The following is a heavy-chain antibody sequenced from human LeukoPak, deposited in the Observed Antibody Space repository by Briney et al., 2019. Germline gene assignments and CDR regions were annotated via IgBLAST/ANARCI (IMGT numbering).Heavy chain of an antibody. CDR1: GFTFSSYS. Sequence: GGSLRLSCAASGFTFSSYSMNWVRQAPGKGLEWVSSISSSSSYIYYADSVKGRFTISRDNAKNSLYLQMNSLRAEDTAVYYCARDSEPGIAVAFAGYWGQGTLVTVSS. CDR3: ARDSEPGIAVAFAGY. J-gene: IGHJ4*02. D-gene: IGHD6-19*01. CDR2: ISSSSSYI. V-gene: IGHV3-21*04.